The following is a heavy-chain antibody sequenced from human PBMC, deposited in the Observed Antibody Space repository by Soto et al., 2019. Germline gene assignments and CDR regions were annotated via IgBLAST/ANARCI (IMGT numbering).Heavy chain of an antibody. D-gene: IGHD2-2*01. V-gene: IGHV3-7*04. Sequence: EVQLVETGGGLVQPGGSLRLSCETSGFTISSYCMSWVRQAPGKGLEWVANIKPEGSEKYYVDSVKVRFTIYRDNAKNSLYLQMNSLRAEDTAVYHCARDYAAGPRPSWGQGTLVTVSS. CDR1: GFTISSYC. CDR3: ARDYAAGPRPS. J-gene: IGHJ4*02. CDR2: IKPEGSEK.